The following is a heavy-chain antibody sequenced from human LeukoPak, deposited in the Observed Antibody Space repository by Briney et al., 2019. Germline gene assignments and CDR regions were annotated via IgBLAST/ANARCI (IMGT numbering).Heavy chain of an antibody. CDR1: EFTFSRFA. D-gene: IGHD3-22*01. Sequence: GGSLRLSCAASEFTFSRFAMSWVRQAPGKGLEWVSGISGSGDSTYYADSVKGRFTISRDNSKNTLYLQMNGLRAEDTAVYYCATYRRGYHDSSESYFFDYWGQGTLVTVSS. V-gene: IGHV3-23*01. CDR2: ISGSGDST. CDR3: ATYRRGYHDSSESYFFDY. J-gene: IGHJ4*02.